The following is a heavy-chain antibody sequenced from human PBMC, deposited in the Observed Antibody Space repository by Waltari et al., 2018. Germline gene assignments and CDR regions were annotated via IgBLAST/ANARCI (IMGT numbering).Heavy chain of an antibody. CDR2: MNPNSGNT. CDR3: ARGPYSSGWFTFDP. J-gene: IGHJ5*02. CDR1: GYTFTSHD. Sequence: QVQLVQSGAEVKKPGASVKVSCKASGYTFTSHDINWVRQATGQGLEWMGWMNPNSGNTGYAQKFQGRVTMTRNTSISTAYMELSRLRSDDTAVYYCARGPYSSGWFTFDPWGQGTLVTVSS. V-gene: IGHV1-8*02. D-gene: IGHD6-19*01.